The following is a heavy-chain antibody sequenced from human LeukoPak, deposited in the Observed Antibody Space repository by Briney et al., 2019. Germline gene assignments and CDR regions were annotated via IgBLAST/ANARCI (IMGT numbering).Heavy chain of an antibody. V-gene: IGHV1-2*02. CDR2: INPNSGGT. CDR1: GYTFTGYY. J-gene: IGHJ6*02. Sequence: GASVKVSCKASGYTFTGYYMHWVRQAPGQGLEGMGWINPNSGGTNYAQKFQGRVTMTRDTSISTAYMELSRLRSDDTAVYYCARGGVALSYYGMDVWGQGTTVTVSS. CDR3: ARGGVALSYYGMDV. D-gene: IGHD2-8*01.